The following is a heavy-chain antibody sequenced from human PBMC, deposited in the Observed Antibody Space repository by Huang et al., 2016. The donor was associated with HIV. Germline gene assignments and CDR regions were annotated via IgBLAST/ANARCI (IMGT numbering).Heavy chain of an antibody. CDR1: GFTFSSYG. V-gene: IGHV3-30*18. D-gene: IGHD6-13*01. Sequence: QVKLVESGGGVVQPGRSLRLSCAASGFTFSSYGMHWFRQVPGKGVGGGAGISYDAKKKYYADSVKGRFSISRDNSKTTVYLQLNSLRLEDTAVYYCAKGGSAAAVLDFWGQGTLVTVSS. CDR3: AKGGSAAAVLDF. J-gene: IGHJ4*02. CDR2: ISYDAKKK.